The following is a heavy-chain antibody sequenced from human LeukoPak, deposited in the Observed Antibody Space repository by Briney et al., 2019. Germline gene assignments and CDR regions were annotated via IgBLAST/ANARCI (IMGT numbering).Heavy chain of an antibody. Sequence: GGSLRLSCAASGFTFSSYAMCWVRQAPGKGVEWVSAISGSGGSTYYADSVKGRFTISRDNSKNTLYLQMNSLRAEDTAVYYCAKGSTYGDLGLDTLDYWGQGTLVTVSS. CDR2: ISGSGGST. D-gene: IGHD4-17*01. CDR3: AKGSTYGDLGLDTLDY. CDR1: GFTFSSYA. V-gene: IGHV3-23*01. J-gene: IGHJ4*02.